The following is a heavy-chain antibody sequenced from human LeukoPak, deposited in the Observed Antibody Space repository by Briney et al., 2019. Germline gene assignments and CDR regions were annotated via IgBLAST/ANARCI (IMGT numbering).Heavy chain of an antibody. Sequence: GRSLSLSCAVSRLTLSSHSTNWVSQAQRKWLEWVWAIRVSGGGTYYADSVKGRFPISRDISQHTLSLQMHRLMTEDAAVYYCAKDAASAMVSMYDYWGQGTLVTVSS. J-gene: IGHJ4*02. CDR3: AKDAASAMVSMYDY. CDR1: RLTLSSHS. D-gene: IGHD5-18*01. CDR2: IRVSGGGT. V-gene: IGHV3-23*01.